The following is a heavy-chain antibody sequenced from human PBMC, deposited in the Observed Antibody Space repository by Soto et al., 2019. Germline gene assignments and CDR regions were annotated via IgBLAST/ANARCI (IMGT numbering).Heavy chain of an antibody. D-gene: IGHD2-15*01. CDR1: GFAFSSHP. V-gene: IGHV3-23*01. Sequence: GGSLRLSCAASGFAFSSHPMSWVRQAPEKGLEWVAGISDGGDLTYNADSVRGRFTISRDNSRNTLYLQMNSLRAEDTAVYYCAKGGAVKLPRYNWFDPWGQGVLVTVSS. CDR3: AKGGAVKLPRYNWFDP. J-gene: IGHJ5*02. CDR2: ISDGGDLT.